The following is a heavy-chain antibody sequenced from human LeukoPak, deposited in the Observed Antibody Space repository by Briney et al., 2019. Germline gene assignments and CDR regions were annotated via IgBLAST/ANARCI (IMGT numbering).Heavy chain of an antibody. CDR1: GGSISDAAYY. V-gene: IGHV4-30-4*01. CDR2: IYFSGST. J-gene: IGHJ5*02. CDR3: ARESNIVVVTASS. D-gene: IGHD2-21*02. Sequence: SETLSLTCTVSGGSISDAAYYWSWIRQHPGEGLEWIGYIYFSGSTSYNPSLKSRVTISLDTSKNQFSLKLRSVTAADTAVYYCARESNIVVVTASSWGQGTRVTVSS.